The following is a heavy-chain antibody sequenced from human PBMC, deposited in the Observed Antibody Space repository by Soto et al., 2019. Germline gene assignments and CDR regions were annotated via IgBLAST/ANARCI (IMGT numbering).Heavy chain of an antibody. CDR1: GYTFTSYG. J-gene: IGHJ4*02. V-gene: IGHV1-18*01. CDR2: ISAYNGNT. Sequence: QVQLVQSGAEVKKPGASVKVSCKASGYTFTSYGISWVRQAPGQGLEWMGWISAYNGNTNYAQKRQGRVTMTTDTSTSTAYMELRSLRSDDTAVYYCARGAAYCSGGSCYSSFADYWGQGTLVTVSS. CDR3: ARGAAYCSGGSCYSSFADY. D-gene: IGHD2-15*01.